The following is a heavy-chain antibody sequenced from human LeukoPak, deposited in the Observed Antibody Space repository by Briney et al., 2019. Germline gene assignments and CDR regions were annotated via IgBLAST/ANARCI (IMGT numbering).Heavy chain of an antibody. CDR1: GGSIRSYY. D-gene: IGHD7-27*01. CDR3: ARDQRLGSAFDI. J-gene: IGHJ3*02. CDR2: IYYTGST. V-gene: IGHV4-59*01. Sequence: SETLSLTCTVSGGSIRSYYWTWIRQPPGKGLEWIGYIYYTGSTNYNPSLKSRVTISLDTSKNPISLKLSSVTAAGTAVYYCARDQRLGSAFDIWGQGTVVTVSS.